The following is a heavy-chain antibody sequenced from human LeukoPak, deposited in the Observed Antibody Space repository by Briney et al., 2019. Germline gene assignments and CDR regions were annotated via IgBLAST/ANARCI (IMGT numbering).Heavy chain of an antibody. CDR1: GGTFSSYA. CDR2: IIPLFRTA. CDR3: ATNYEILSGYPKNYYFHI. Sequence: ASVKVSCKASGGTFSSYAISWVRQAPGQGPEWMGGIIPLFRTANYAQKFQGRVTITADKSTNTAFMELSSLGSEDTAMYYCATNYEILSGYPKNYYFHIWGEGTMVTVSS. V-gene: IGHV1-69*06. J-gene: IGHJ3*02. D-gene: IGHD3-9*01.